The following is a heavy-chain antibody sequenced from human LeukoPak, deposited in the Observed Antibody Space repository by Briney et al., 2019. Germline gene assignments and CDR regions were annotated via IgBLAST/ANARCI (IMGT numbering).Heavy chain of an antibody. V-gene: IGHV1-2*02. J-gene: IGHJ3*02. CDR3: ARVYSSSWYQNSEHAFDI. D-gene: IGHD6-13*01. CDR1: GYTFTGYY. Sequence: GASVKVSCKASGYTFTGYYMHWVRQAPGQGLGWMGWINPNSGGTNYAQKFQGRVTMTRDTSISTAYMELSRLRSDDTAVYYCARVYSSSWYQNSEHAFDIWGQGTMVTVSS. CDR2: INPNSGGT.